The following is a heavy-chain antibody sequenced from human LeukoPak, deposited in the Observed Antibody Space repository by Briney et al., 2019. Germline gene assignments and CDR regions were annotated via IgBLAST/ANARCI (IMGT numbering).Heavy chain of an antibody. CDR3: TSNYCSGGSCYLY. Sequence: GSLRLSCAASGFTFSGSVMHWVRPASGKGLEWVGRIRSKANNYATAYVASVKVRFTISRDDSKNTAFLQMNSLKTEDTAVYYCTSNYCSGGSCYLYWGQGTLVTVSS. CDR1: GFTFSGSV. D-gene: IGHD2-15*01. J-gene: IGHJ4*02. V-gene: IGHV3-73*01. CDR2: IRSKANNYAT.